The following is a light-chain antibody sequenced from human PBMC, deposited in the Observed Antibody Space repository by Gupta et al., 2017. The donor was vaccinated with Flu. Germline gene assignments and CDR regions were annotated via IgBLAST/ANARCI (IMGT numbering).Light chain of an antibody. CDR3: SSETRTSNL. V-gene: IGLV2-14*01. J-gene: IGLJ1*01. Sequence: SALPQPASVSGSPGQSITISRTGTSSDIGGYKYVSWYQQYPGKAHKLMIYEVRKRPAGVDDRFSGSKSGNTASLSISVLQAEDEADYYCSSETRTSNLFGTGTKVTVL. CDR2: EVR. CDR1: SSDIGGYKY.